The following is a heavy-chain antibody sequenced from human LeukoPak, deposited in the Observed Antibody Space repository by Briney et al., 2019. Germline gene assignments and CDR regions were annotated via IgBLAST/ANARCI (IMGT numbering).Heavy chain of an antibody. Sequence: ASVKVSCKASGYTFTDYYMHWVRQAPGQGLECMGWINPNSGGKNYAQKFQGRVTMTRDTSISTAYMELRRLRSDDTAVYFCARDNDYRDFDYWGQGTLVTVSS. CDR2: INPNSGGK. V-gene: IGHV1-2*02. D-gene: IGHD4-11*01. CDR1: GYTFTDYY. CDR3: ARDNDYRDFDY. J-gene: IGHJ4*02.